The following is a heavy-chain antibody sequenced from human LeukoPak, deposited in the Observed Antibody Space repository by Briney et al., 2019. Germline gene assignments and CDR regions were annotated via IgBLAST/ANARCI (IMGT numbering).Heavy chain of an antibody. CDR3: ATERLWEPMPPDC. V-gene: IGHV3-7*01. CDR1: GFTFSRYW. J-gene: IGHJ4*02. D-gene: IGHD1-26*01. CDR2: IKQEGGEK. Sequence: GGSLRLSWEASGFTFSRYWRGWVRQAPGKGLEWVAIIKQEGGEKHYADSVRGRFSISRDNAKKLLYLQMHSLRAEDTAVYYCATERLWEPMPPDCWGQGTLVTVSS.